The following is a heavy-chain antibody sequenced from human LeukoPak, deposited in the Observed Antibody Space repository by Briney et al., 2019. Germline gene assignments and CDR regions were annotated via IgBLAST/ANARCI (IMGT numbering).Heavy chain of an antibody. CDR3: ARVAVSGWSMGWFDP. CDR1: GFTFSSYW. Sequence: GGSLRLSCAASGFTFSSYWMQWVRQAPGKGLVWVSRINSDGSSTSYADSVKGRFTISRNNAKNTLYLQMNSLRAEDTAVYYCARVAVSGWSMGWFDPWGQGTLVTVSS. V-gene: IGHV3-74*01. J-gene: IGHJ5*02. D-gene: IGHD6-19*01. CDR2: INSDGSST.